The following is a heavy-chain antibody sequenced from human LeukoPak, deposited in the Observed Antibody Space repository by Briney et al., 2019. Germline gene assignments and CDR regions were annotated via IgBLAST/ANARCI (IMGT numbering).Heavy chain of an antibody. V-gene: IGHV1-18*01. J-gene: IGHJ4*02. CDR1: GYTFTSYG. Sequence: GASVKVSCKASGYTFTSYGISWVRQAPGQGLEWMGWISAYNGNTNYAQKLQGRVTMTTDTSTSTAYMELRSLRSDDTAVYYCARESGSPIGWFGELLVGLDYWGQGTLVTVSS. CDR3: ARESGSPIGWFGELLVGLDY. D-gene: IGHD3-10*01. CDR2: ISAYNGNT.